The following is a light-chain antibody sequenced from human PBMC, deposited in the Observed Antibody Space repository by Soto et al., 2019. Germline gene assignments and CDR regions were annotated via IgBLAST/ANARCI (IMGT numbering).Light chain of an antibody. J-gene: IGKJ5*01. Sequence: EIVMTQSPATLSVSPGERVTLSCRASQSVRNTYFAWFQQKPGRAPRLLIYDASSRATGIPDRFSGSGSGTDFTLTISRLEPEDFAVYYCQQRSSWPITFGQGTRLENK. CDR3: QQRSSWPIT. CDR1: QSVRNTY. V-gene: IGKV3D-20*02. CDR2: DAS.